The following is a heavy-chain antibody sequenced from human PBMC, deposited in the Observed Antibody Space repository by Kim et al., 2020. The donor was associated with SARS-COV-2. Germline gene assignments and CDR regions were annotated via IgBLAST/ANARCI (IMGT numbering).Heavy chain of an antibody. CDR2: IWYDGSNK. D-gene: IGHD6-13*01. CDR1: GFTFSSYG. J-gene: IGHJ6*02. CDR3: ARDLATKRYSSRGAYYYYYYGMDV. V-gene: IGHV3-33*01. Sequence: GGSLRLSCAASGFTFSSYGMHWVRQAPGKGLEWVAVIWYDGSNKYYADSVKGRFTISRDNSKNTLYLQMNSLRAEDTAVYYCARDLATKRYSSRGAYYYYYYGMDVWGQGATVTLSS.